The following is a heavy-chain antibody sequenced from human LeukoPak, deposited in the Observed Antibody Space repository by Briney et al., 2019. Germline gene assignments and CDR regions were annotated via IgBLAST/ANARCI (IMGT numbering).Heavy chain of an antibody. CDR1: GFTFSSYS. V-gene: IGHV3-48*01. D-gene: IGHD6-19*01. CDR2: ISTSSSTM. J-gene: IGHJ4*02. CDR3: AREHTPYGSGCPAAY. Sequence: GASLGLSYAASGFTFSSYSMNWVRQARGKGLEWVSYISTSSSTMYYADSGKGRFTISRDNAKNSLYLQMNSLRAEDTAVYYCAREHTPYGSGCPAAYWGQGTLVTVSS.